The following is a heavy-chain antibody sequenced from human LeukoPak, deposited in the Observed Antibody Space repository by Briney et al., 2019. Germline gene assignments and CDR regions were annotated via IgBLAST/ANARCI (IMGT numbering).Heavy chain of an antibody. CDR3: AKGRYDSRCYYFDY. Sequence: GGSLRLSCAASGFTFDDYTMHWVRQAPGKGLEWVSLISWDGGSTYYADSVKGRFTISRDNSKNSLYLQMNSLRTEDTALYFCAKGRYDSRCYYFDYWGQGTLVTVSS. J-gene: IGHJ4*02. CDR1: GFTFDDYT. V-gene: IGHV3-43*01. CDR2: ISWDGGST. D-gene: IGHD3-22*01.